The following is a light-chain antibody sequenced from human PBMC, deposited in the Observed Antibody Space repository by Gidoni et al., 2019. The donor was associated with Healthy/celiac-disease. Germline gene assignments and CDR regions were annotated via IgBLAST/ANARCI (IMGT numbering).Light chain of an antibody. CDR2: LGS. CDR1: QSLLHSNGYNY. CDR3: MQALQTPPS. V-gene: IGKV2-28*01. Sequence: DIVITQSPLSLTVTPGEPASISCRSSQSLLHSNGYNYLDWYLQKPGQSPQLLIYLGSNRASGVPDRFSGSGSGTDFTLKISRVEAEDVGVYYCMQALQTPPSFGQGTRLEIK. J-gene: IGKJ5*01.